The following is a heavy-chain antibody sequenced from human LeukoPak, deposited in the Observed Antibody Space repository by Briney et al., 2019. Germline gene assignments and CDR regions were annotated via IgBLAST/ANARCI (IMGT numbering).Heavy chain of an antibody. D-gene: IGHD6-13*01. J-gene: IGHJ4*02. CDR2: IKQDGSEK. CDR1: GFSVSGYW. CDR3: AREWQGGIAAAGTRIEGDY. Sequence: QSGGSLRLSCAVSGFSVSGYWMTWVRQAPGKGLEWVANIKQDGSEKNYVDSVKGRFTISRDNAENSLFLQMNSLRAEDTAVYYCAREWQGGIAAAGTRIEGDYWGQGTLVAVSS. V-gene: IGHV3-7*01.